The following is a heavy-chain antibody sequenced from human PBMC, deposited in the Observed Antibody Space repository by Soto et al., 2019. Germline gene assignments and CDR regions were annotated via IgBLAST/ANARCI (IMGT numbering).Heavy chain of an antibody. Sequence: SETLSLTCTVSGDSITTGGYYWNWIRQHPGKGPEWIGYIYHSGSTYYNPSLKSRVTLSVDTSKNQFSLNLKSVTAADTAVYYCARDREDGGYGGVFDFWGQGTPVTVSS. CDR2: IYHSGST. V-gene: IGHV4-31*03. J-gene: IGHJ4*02. CDR1: GDSITTGGYY. CDR3: ARDREDGGYGGVFDF. D-gene: IGHD6-25*01.